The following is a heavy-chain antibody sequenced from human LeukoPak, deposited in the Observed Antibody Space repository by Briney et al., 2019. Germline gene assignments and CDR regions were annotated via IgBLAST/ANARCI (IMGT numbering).Heavy chain of an antibody. J-gene: IGHJ6*03. Sequence: GGSLRLSCAASGFAFSSYGMHWVRQAPGKGLEWVAFIRYDGSNKYYTDSVKGRFTISRDNSKNTLYLQMNSLRAEDTAVYYCAKGRGWEASYYYYYMDVWGKGTTVTISS. V-gene: IGHV3-30*02. D-gene: IGHD1-26*01. CDR2: IRYDGSNK. CDR1: GFAFSSYG. CDR3: AKGRGWEASYYYYYMDV.